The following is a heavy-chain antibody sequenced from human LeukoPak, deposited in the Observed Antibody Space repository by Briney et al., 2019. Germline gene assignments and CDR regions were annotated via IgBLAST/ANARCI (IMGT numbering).Heavy chain of an antibody. CDR3: ARSYGDYGNHYYYMDV. CDR1: GYTFTGYY. D-gene: IGHD4-17*01. Sequence: ASVKVSCKASGYTFTGYYMHWVRQAPGQGLEWMGRINSNSGGTNYAQKFQGRVTMTRDTSISTAYMELSRLRSDDTAVYYCARSYGDYGNHYYYMDVWGKGTTVTVSS. CDR2: INSNSGGT. J-gene: IGHJ6*03. V-gene: IGHV1-2*06.